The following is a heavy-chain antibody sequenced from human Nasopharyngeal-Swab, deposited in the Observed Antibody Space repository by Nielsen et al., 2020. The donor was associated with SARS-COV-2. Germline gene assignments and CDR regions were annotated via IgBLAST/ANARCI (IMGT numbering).Heavy chain of an antibody. Sequence: GESLKISCSASGFTFSLYAMHWVRQAPGKGLEYVSTINDYEDRLYYADSVKGRFTIYRDNSKNTLYLQMSSLRAEDTAVYWCVKDLRGDYAFDIWGQGTMVTVSS. CDR3: VKDLRGDYAFDI. CDR2: INDYEDRL. CDR1: GFTFSLYA. J-gene: IGHJ3*02. D-gene: IGHD3-16*01. V-gene: IGHV3-64D*06.